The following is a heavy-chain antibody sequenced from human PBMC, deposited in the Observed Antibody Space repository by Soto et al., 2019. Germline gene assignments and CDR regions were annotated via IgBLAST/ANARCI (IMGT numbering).Heavy chain of an antibody. D-gene: IGHD6-13*01. J-gene: IGHJ4*02. CDR3: AREPEGIAAALDY. CDR1: GFTFRSYA. Sequence: EVQLLESGGDLEQPGGSLRLSCAASGFTFRSYAMSWVRQAPGKGLEWVSAISGGGGSTYYADSVKGRFTISRDDAEKSLYLQMNSLRAEDTALYYCAREPEGIAAALDYWGRGTLVTVSS. CDR2: ISGGGGST. V-gene: IGHV3-23*01.